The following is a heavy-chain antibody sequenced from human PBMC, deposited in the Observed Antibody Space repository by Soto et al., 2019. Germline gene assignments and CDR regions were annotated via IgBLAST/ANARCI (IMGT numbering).Heavy chain of an antibody. V-gene: IGHV3-23*01. CDR2: ISGSGRST. J-gene: IGHJ2*01. D-gene: IGHD3-10*02. CDR3: AEDGIRDVPSVSAFLLNRSSDL. Sequence: EKGLEWVTGISGSGRSTFYADSVKGRFTISRDNSKNTLYLQMNSLRAEDTAFFFQAEDGIRDVPSVSAFLLNRSSDL.